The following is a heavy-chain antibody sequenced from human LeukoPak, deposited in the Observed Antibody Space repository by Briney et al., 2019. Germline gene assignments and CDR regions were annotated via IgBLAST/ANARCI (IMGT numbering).Heavy chain of an antibody. D-gene: IGHD3-10*01. J-gene: IGHJ5*02. CDR1: GGSISSYY. CDR2: IYTSGST. Sequence: SETLSLTCTVSGGSISSYYWSWIRQPAGKGLEWIGRIYTSGSTNYNPSLKSRVTISVDTSKNQFSLKLSSVTAADTAVYYCARGGPKYYYGSGSYSPPYNWFDPWGQGTLVTVSS. V-gene: IGHV4-4*07. CDR3: ARGGPKYYYGSGSYSPPYNWFDP.